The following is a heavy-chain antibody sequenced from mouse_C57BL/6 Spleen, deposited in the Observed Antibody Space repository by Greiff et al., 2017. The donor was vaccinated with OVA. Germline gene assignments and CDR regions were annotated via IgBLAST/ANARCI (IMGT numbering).Heavy chain of an antibody. CDR1: GYAFSSSW. CDR3: AREITTVPFAY. J-gene: IGHJ3*01. Sequence: VKLMESGPELVKPGASVKISCKASGYAFSSSWMNWVKQRPGKGLEWIGRIYPGDGDTNYNGKFKGKATLTADKSSSTAYMQLSSLTSEDSAVYFCAREITTVPFAYWGQGTLVTVSA. CDR2: IYPGDGDT. D-gene: IGHD1-1*01. V-gene: IGHV1-82*01.